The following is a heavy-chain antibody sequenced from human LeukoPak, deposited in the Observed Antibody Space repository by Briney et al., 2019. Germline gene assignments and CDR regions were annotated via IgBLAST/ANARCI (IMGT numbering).Heavy chain of an antibody. J-gene: IGHJ5*02. Sequence: GGSLRLSCAASGFTFSSYAMSWVRQAPGKGLEWVSAISGSGGRPYHADSVKGRFTISRDNSKNTLYLQMNSLRAEDTAVYYCAKEGRGYSGYDTGVVTTWGQGTLVTVSS. CDR1: GFTFSSYA. CDR2: ISGSGGRP. V-gene: IGHV3-23*01. D-gene: IGHD5-12*01. CDR3: AKEGRGYSGYDTGVVTT.